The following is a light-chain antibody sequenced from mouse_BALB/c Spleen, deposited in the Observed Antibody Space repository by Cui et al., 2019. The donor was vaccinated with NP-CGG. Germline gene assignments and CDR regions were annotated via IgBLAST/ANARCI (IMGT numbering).Light chain of an antibody. CDR2: GTN. CDR3: VLWYSNHWV. J-gene: IGLJ1*01. V-gene: IGLV1*01. CDR1: TGTVTTRNY. Sequence: QAVVTQESALTTCPGETVTLTCRSSTGTVTTRNYANWVQEKPDHLFTGLIGGTNNRAPGVPARFSGSLIGDKAALTITGTQTEDEAIYFCVLWYSNHWVFGGGTKLTVL.